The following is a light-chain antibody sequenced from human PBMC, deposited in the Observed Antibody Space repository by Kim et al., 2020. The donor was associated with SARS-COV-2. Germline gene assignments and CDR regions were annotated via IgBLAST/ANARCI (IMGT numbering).Light chain of an antibody. V-gene: IGLV3-1*01. CDR2: QDS. J-gene: IGLJ2*01. Sequence: SYELTQPPSVSVSPGQTASITCSGDKLGDKYACWYQQKPGQSPVLVIYQDSKRPSGIPERFSGSNSGNTATLTISGTQAMDEADYYCQAWAGTPGVFGGG. CDR1: KLGDKY. CDR3: QAWAGTPGV.